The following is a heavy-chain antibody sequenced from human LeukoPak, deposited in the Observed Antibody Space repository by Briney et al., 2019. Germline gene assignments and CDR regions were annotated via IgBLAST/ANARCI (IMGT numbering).Heavy chain of an antibody. CDR2: IIWNSGNI. V-gene: IGHV3-9*01. CDR1: GFTVDDYA. D-gene: IGHD3-22*01. J-gene: IGHJ4*02. CDR3: TKGSYYDSRGYFDY. Sequence: GRSLRLSCAASGFTVDDYAMYWVRQAPGKGLEWVSGIIWNSGNIGYADSVKGRFTISRDNAKNSLYLQMDSLRAEDTALYYCTKGSYYDSRGYFDYWGQGILVTVSS.